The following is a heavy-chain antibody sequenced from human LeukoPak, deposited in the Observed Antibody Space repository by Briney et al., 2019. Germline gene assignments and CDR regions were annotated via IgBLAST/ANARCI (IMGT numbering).Heavy chain of an antibody. CDR2: IYYSGST. CDR3: VRGSGFCSGGSCYSHYWYFDL. J-gene: IGHJ2*01. CDR1: GGSISTYY. Sequence: SETLSLTCTVSGGSISTYYWSWIRQPPGKGLEWIGYIYYSGSTNYNPSPKSRVTISVDTSKTQFSLKLSSVTAADTAVYYCVRGSGFCSGGSCYSHYWYFDLWGRGTLVTVSA. V-gene: IGHV4-59*01. D-gene: IGHD2-15*01.